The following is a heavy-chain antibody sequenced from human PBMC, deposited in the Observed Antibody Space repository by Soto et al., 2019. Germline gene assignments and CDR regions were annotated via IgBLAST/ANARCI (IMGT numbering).Heavy chain of an antibody. CDR2: ISYDGSNK. V-gene: IGHV3-30-3*01. D-gene: IGHD2-15*01. CDR1: GFTFSSYA. CDR3: ARELVTSRQDPHGLDV. J-gene: IGHJ6*02. Sequence: QVQLVESGGGVVQPGRSLRLSCAASGFTFSSYAMHWVRQAPGKGLEWVAVISYDGSNKYYADSVKGRFTISRDNSKNTLYLQMNSLRTEDTAVYYCARELVTSRQDPHGLDVWVQGTTVTVS.